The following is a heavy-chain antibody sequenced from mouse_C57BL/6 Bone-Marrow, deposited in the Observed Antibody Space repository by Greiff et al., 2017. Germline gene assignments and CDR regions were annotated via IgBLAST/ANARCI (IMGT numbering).Heavy chain of an antibody. CDR1: GFSLSTSGMG. J-gene: IGHJ1*03. V-gene: IGHV8-12*01. CDR3: ARRDHYYGSSYWYFDV. CDR2: IYWDDDK. Sequence: QVQLKESGPGILQSSQTLSLTCSFSGFSLSTSGMGVSWIRQPSGKGLEWLAHIYWDDDKRYNPSLKSRLTISKDTSRNQVFLKITSVDTADTATYYCARRDHYYGSSYWYFDVWGTGTTVTVSS. D-gene: IGHD1-1*01.